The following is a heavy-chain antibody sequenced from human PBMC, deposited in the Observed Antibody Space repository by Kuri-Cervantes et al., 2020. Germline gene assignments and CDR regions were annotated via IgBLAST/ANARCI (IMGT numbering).Heavy chain of an antibody. J-gene: IGHJ4*02. CDR2: IYYTGST. Sequence: SETLSLTCAVSDYSISSGYYWGWIRQPPGKGLEWIGSIYYTGSTYYNPSLKSRVTISVDTSKNQLSLKLSSVTAADTAVYYCARLGGYSYGYGSYWGQGTLVTVSS. CDR1: DYSISSGYY. D-gene: IGHD5-18*01. CDR3: ARLGGYSYGYGSY. V-gene: IGHV4-38-2*01.